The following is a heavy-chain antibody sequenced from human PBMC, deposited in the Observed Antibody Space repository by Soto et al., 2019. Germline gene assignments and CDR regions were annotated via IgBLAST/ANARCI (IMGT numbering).Heavy chain of an antibody. V-gene: IGHV4-30-4*01. CDR3: ARAPVGLDTISYVDY. CDR1: GDSVSSFGFH. CDR2: IYNGGST. D-gene: IGHD3-3*01. J-gene: IGHJ4*02. Sequence: QVQLQESGPGLVKPSETLSLTCTVSGDSVSSFGFHWSWLRRPPGMGVGWIGYIYNGGSTYYSPSLQSRMHMALDATRNQYSLRLTSVTPADTAVYFCARAPVGLDTISYVDYWGQGKLVTVSS.